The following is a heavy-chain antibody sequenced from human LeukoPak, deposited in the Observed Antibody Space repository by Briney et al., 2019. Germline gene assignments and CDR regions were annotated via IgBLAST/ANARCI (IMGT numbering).Heavy chain of an antibody. CDR2: INHSGST. Sequence: SETLSLTCAVYGGSFSGYYWSWIRQPPGKGLEWIGEINHSGSTNYNPSLKSRVTISVDTSKNQFSLKLSSVTAADTAVYYRARGTRGSDSSFDFWGQGTLVTVSS. J-gene: IGHJ4*02. CDR1: GGSFSGYY. V-gene: IGHV4-34*01. D-gene: IGHD2-15*01. CDR3: ARGTRGSDSSFDF.